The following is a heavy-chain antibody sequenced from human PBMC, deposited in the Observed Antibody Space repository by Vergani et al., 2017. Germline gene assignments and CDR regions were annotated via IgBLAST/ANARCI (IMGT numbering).Heavy chain of an antibody. D-gene: IGHD1-26*01. Sequence: EVQLLESGGGLVQPGGSLRLSCAASGFTFSSYAMSWVRQAPGKGLEWVSAISGSGGSTYYADSVKGRFTISRDNSKNTLYLQMNSLRAEDTAVYYCAKRLKSGSLRITPPQYYFDYWGQGTLVTVSS. CDR3: AKRLKSGSLRITPPQYYFDY. CDR1: GFTFSSYA. J-gene: IGHJ4*02. V-gene: IGHV3-23*01. CDR2: ISGSGGST.